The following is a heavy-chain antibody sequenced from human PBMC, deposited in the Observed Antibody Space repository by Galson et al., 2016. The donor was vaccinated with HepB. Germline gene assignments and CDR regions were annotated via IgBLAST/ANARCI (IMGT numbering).Heavy chain of an antibody. CDR3: ARDFRLAAGGTLYFEH. V-gene: IGHV1-18*01. Sequence: SVKVSCKASGFTFTSYGVSWVRQAPGQGLEWMGWISTHSGKTYYEPKFQDRVTLTTDTSTSTVYMELKSLRDDDAAVYYCARDFRLAAGGTLYFEHWGQGTLVTVSS. J-gene: IGHJ1*01. CDR1: GFTFTSYG. CDR2: ISTHSGKT. D-gene: IGHD3-16*01.